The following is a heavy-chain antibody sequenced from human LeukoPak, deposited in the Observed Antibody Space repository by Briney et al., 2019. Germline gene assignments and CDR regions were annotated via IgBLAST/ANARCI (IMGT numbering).Heavy chain of an antibody. V-gene: IGHV1-18*01. CDR2: ISAYNGNT. D-gene: IGHD2-15*01. CDR1: GYTFTSYG. CDR3: ARVPSREVVVAATPRYNWFDS. Sequence: ASVKVSCKASGYTFTSYGISWLRQAPGQGLEWMGWISAYNGNTNYAQKLQGRVTMTTDTSTSTAYMELRSLRSDDTAVYYCARVPSREVVVAATPRYNWFDSWGQGTLVTVSS. J-gene: IGHJ5*01.